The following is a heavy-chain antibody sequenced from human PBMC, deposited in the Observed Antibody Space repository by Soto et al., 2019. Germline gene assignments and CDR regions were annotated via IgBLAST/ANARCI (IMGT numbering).Heavy chain of an antibody. CDR3: AETRWGSGGLYLLNDC. V-gene: IGHV4-59*01. D-gene: IGHD3-10*01. J-gene: IGHJ4*03. CDR2: IYYSGST. CDR1: GGSISSYY. Sequence: SETLSLTCTVSGGSISSYYWSWIRQPPGKGLEWIGYIYYSGSTNYNPSLKSRVTISVDTSKNQFSLKLSSVTAADTAVYYCAETRWGSGGLYLLNDCLRNGTTVTVSS.